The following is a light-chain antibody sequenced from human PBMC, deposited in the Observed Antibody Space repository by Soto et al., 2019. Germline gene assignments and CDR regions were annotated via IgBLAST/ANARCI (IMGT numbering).Light chain of an antibody. CDR2: GAS. Sequence: SVFTQSPGTLYLSPGERTTLSCRASQSISRYLAWYQQKPGQGPRLLIYGASSRATGTPDRFSGSGSGTDFTLTINRLEPEDFALYYCQQYGSSPPTFGQGTKVDIK. J-gene: IGKJ1*01. CDR1: QSISRY. V-gene: IGKV3-20*01. CDR3: QQYGSSPPT.